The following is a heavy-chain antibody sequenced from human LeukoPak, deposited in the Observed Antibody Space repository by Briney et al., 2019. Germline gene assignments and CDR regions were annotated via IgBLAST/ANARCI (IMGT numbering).Heavy chain of an antibody. CDR3: ASFDSNYYGSGSYCFDY. CDR2: ISSSSSYI. D-gene: IGHD3-10*01. J-gene: IGHJ4*02. V-gene: IGHV3-21*01. Sequence: GGSLRLSCAASGFTFSSYSMNWVRQAPGKGLEWVSSISSSSSYIYYADSVKGRFTISRDNAKNSLYLQMNSLRAEDTAVYYRASFDSNYYGSGSYCFDYWGQGTLVTVSS. CDR1: GFTFSSYS.